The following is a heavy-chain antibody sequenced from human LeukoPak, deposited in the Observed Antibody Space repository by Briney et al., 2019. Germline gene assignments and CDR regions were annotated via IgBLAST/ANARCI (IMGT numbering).Heavy chain of an antibody. V-gene: IGHV1-18*01. J-gene: IGHJ4*02. CDR3: AREYYYDSSGYGEYYFDY. D-gene: IGHD3-22*01. Sequence: VKFSCKASGYTFTSYGISWVRQAPGQGLEWMGWISAYNGNTNYAQKLQGRVTMTTDTSTSTAYMELRSLRSDDTAVYYCAREYYYDSSGYGEYYFDYWGQGTLVTVSS. CDR1: GYTFTSYG. CDR2: ISAYNGNT.